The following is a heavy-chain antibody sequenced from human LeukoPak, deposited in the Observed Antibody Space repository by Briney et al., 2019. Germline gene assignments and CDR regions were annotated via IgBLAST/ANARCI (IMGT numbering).Heavy chain of an antibody. D-gene: IGHD3-10*01. Sequence: ASVKVSCKASGGTFSSYGIGWVRQAPGQGLEWMGGIIPSFGTANYAQKFQGKVTITADESTSTAYMELSSLRSEDTAVYYCARLSTGGYYYGSGFDYWGQGTLVTVSS. CDR2: IIPSFGTA. CDR3: ARLSTGGYYYGSGFDY. V-gene: IGHV1-69*13. J-gene: IGHJ4*02. CDR1: GGTFSSYG.